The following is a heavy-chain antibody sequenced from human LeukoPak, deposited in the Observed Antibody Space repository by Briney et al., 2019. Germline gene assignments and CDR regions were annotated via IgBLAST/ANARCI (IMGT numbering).Heavy chain of an antibody. V-gene: IGHV3-23*01. CDR2: ISGSGGST. Sequence: GGSLRLSCAASGFTFSSYAMSWVRQAPGKGLEWVSAISGSGGSTYYADSVKGRFTISRDNSKNTLYLQMNSLRAEDAAVYYCAKGNYSDFWTPNDYWGQGTLSPSPQ. J-gene: IGHJ4*02. D-gene: IGHD3-3*01. CDR1: GFTFSSYA. CDR3: AKGNYSDFWTPNDY.